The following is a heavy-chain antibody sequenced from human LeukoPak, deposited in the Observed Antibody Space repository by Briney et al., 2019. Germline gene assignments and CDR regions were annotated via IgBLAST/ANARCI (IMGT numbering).Heavy chain of an antibody. CDR2: IYYSGST. CDR1: GGSISSHY. D-gene: IGHD2-8*01. Sequence: PSETLSLTCTVSGGSISSHYWSWIRQPPGKGLEWIGYIYYSGSTNYNPSLKSRVTISVDTSKNQFSLKLSSVTAADTAVYYCARGLYYNGFDYWGQGTLVTVSS. CDR3: ARGLYYNGFDY. V-gene: IGHV4-59*11. J-gene: IGHJ4*02.